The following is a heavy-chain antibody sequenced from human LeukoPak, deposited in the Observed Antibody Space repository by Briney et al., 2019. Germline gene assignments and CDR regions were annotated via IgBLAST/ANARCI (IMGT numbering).Heavy chain of an antibody. Sequence: GGSLRLSCAASGFTVSSYWMSWVRQAPGKGLEWVANIKQDGSEKYYVDSVKGRFTISRDNAKNSLYLQMNSLRAEDTAVYYCARERYSSSWSNGIFGVGATKGEYYYYYMDVWGKGTTVTISS. CDR3: ARERYSSSWSNGIFGVGATKGEYYYYYMDV. CDR2: IKQDGSEK. CDR1: GFTVSSYW. V-gene: IGHV3-7*01. J-gene: IGHJ6*03. D-gene: IGHD6-13*01.